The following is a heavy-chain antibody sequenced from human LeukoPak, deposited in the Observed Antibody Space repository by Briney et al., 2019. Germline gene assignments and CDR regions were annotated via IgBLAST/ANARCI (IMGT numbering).Heavy chain of an antibody. CDR1: GYTFTGYY. Sequence: ASVKVSCKASGYTFTGYYMHWVRQAPGQGLEWMGWINPNSGGTNYAQKFQGRVTMTRDMSISTAYMELSRLRSDDTAVYYCARTSFGREASGGSIDYWGRGTLVTVSS. CDR3: ARTSFGREASGGSIDY. V-gene: IGHV1-2*02. D-gene: IGHD2-15*01. J-gene: IGHJ4*02. CDR2: INPNSGGT.